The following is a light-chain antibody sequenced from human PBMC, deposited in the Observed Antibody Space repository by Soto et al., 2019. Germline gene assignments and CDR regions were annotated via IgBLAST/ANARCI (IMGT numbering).Light chain of an antibody. CDR1: SSDVGGSHY. CDR2: EVS. J-gene: IGLJ1*01. CDR3: CSYSISSTSLYV. V-gene: IGLV2-14*01. Sequence: QSALTQPASVSGSPGQSITISCTGTSSDVGGSHYVSWYQHHPGKAPKLMIYEVSNRPSGVSYRFSGSKSGNTASLTISGLQAEDEADYYCCSYSISSTSLYVFGTGTKLTVL.